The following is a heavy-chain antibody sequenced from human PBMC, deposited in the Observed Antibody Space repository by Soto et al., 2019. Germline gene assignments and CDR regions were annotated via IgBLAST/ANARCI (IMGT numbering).Heavy chain of an antibody. D-gene: IGHD2-15*01. CDR2: IYYSGST. J-gene: IGHJ6*02. CDR3: ARVLGYCSGGSCYQDYYYYGMDV. Sequence: SETLSLTCTVSGGSISSYYWSWIRQPPGKGLEWIGYIYYSGSTNYNPSLKSRVTISVDTSKNQFSLKLSSVTAADTAVYYCARVLGYCSGGSCYQDYYYYGMDVWGQGTTVTV. V-gene: IGHV4-59*01. CDR1: GGSISSYY.